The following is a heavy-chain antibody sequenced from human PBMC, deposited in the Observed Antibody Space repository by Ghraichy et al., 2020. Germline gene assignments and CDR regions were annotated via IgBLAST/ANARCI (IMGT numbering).Heavy chain of an antibody. J-gene: IGHJ6*02. V-gene: IGHV4-34*01. CDR1: GGSFSGYY. Sequence: SETLSLTCAVYGGSFSGYYWSWIRQPPGKGLKWIGEINHSGSTNYNPSLKSRVTISVDTSKNQFSLKLSSVTAADTAVYYCARDIRGVIPPPYYYYYYGMDVWGQGTTVTVSS. CDR3: ARDIRGVIPPPYYYYYYGMDV. D-gene: IGHD3-10*01. CDR2: INHSGST.